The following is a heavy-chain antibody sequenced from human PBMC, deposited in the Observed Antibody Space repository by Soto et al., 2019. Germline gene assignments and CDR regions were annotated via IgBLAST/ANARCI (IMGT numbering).Heavy chain of an antibody. D-gene: IGHD6-19*01. V-gene: IGHV4-59*01. CDR1: GGSISSYY. J-gene: IGHJ6*02. CDR2: IYYSGST. CDR3: AREAAVAGYYYYGMDV. Sequence: SEPLSLTCTVSGGSISSYYWSWIRQPPGKGLEWIGYIYYSGSTNYNPSLKSRVTISVDTSKNQFSLKLSSVTAADTAVYYCAREAAVAGYYYYGMDVWGQGTTVTVSS.